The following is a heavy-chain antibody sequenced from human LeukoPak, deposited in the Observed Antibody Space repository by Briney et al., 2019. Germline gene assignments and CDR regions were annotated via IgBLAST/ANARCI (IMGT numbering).Heavy chain of an antibody. CDR3: ARKGEANWGSWAFDI. J-gene: IGHJ3*02. CDR2: MNPNSGNT. V-gene: IGHV1-8*02. D-gene: IGHD7-27*01. Sequence: GASVKVSCKASGYTFTSYGISWVRQAPGQGLEWMGWMNPNSGNTGYAQKFQGRVTMTRNTSISTAYMELSSLRSEDTAVYYCARKGEANWGSWAFDIWGQGTMVTVSS. CDR1: GYTFTSYG.